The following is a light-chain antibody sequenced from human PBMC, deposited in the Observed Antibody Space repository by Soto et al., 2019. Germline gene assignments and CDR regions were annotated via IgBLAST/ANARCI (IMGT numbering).Light chain of an antibody. CDR1: SSDVGGYDY. V-gene: IGLV2-14*01. J-gene: IGLJ3*02. CDR3: CSFTSITGVVV. Sequence: QSVLTQPASVSGSPGQSITISCIGTSSDVGGYDYVSWYRQHPGKAPKLMIYDVSNRASGVSNRFSGSKSGNTASLTISGLQAEDEADYYCCSFTSITGVVVFGGGTKVTVL. CDR2: DVS.